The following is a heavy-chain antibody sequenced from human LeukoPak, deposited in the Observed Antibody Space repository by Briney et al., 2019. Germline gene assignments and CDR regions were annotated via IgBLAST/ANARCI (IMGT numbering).Heavy chain of an antibody. CDR3: ATYYDSSGYYYFDY. CDR1: GGSFSAYY. D-gene: IGHD3-22*01. V-gene: IGHV4-34*01. Sequence: SETLSLTCAVYGGSFSAYYWSWIRQSPGKGLEWIGEINHSGSANYNPSLKSRVTISDDTSKNQCSLRLRSVTAADTALYYCATYYDSSGYYYFDYWGQGSLVTVSS. CDR2: INHSGSA. J-gene: IGHJ4*02.